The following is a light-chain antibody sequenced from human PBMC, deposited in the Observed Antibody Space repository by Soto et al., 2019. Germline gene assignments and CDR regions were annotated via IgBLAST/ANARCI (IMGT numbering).Light chain of an antibody. CDR1: SSDVGGYNY. CDR2: EVT. V-gene: IGLV2-8*01. CDR3: SSYAGSNNYVV. Sequence: QSALTRPPSASGSPGQSVTISCTGTSSDVGGYNYVSWYQQHPGKAPKLMIYEVTKRPSGVPDRFSGSKSGSTASLTVSGLQAEDEADYYCSSYAGSNNYVVFGGGTKLTVL. J-gene: IGLJ2*01.